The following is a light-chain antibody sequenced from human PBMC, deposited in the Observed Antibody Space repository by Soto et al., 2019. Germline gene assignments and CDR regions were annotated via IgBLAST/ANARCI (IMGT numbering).Light chain of an antibody. Sequence: QSVLTQPASVSGSPGQSITISCTGTSSDVGGYNYVSWYQQHPGKAPKLMIYEVSNRPSGVSNRFSGSKSGNTASLTISGLQAEDEADYYCSSYTGSRALVSVFATGPKATVL. CDR3: SSYTGSRALVSV. CDR2: EVS. CDR1: SSDVGGYNY. V-gene: IGLV2-14*01. J-gene: IGLJ1*01.